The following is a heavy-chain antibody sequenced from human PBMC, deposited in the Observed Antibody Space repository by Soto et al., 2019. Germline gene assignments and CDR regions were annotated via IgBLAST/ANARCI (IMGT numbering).Heavy chain of an antibody. CDR3: ARGYYYGSGSDPTAYYYGMDV. J-gene: IGHJ6*02. D-gene: IGHD3-10*01. V-gene: IGHV4-34*01. Sequence: QVQLQQWGAGLLKPSETLSLTCAVYDGSFSGYYWSWIHQPPGKGLEWIGEINHSGSTNYNPSLKSRVTISVDTSKNQFSLKLSSVTAADTAVYYCARGYYYGSGSDPTAYYYGMDVWGQGTTVTVSS. CDR1: DGSFSGYY. CDR2: INHSGST.